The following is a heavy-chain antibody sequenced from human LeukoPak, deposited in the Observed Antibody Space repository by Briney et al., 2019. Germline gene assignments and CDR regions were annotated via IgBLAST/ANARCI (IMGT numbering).Heavy chain of an antibody. D-gene: IGHD3-10*01. CDR2: INYSGST. CDR3: ARGKVRGVHSY. CDR1: GGSISSGDYY. Sequence: SETLSLTCTVSGGSISSGDYYWSWIRQPPGKGLEWIGYINYSGSTYYNPSLKSRVTISVDTSKNQFSLKLSSVTAADTAVYYCARGKVRGVHSYWGQGTLVTVSS. V-gene: IGHV4-30-4*01. J-gene: IGHJ4*02.